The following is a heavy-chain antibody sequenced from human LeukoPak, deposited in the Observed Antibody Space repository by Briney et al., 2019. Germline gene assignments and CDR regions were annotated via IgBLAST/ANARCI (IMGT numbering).Heavy chain of an antibody. D-gene: IGHD3-10*01. Sequence: PGGSLSLSCAASGFPFSSYWMTWVRQAPGRGLEWVAHIKQDETEKYYVESVEGRFTIARDNGQNLLYLQLAGLRAEDTAVYYCARDRALYFGEFAFDYWGQGTLVTVSS. J-gene: IGHJ4*02. CDR3: ARDRALYFGEFAFDY. V-gene: IGHV3-7*03. CDR1: GFPFSSYW. CDR2: IKQDETEK.